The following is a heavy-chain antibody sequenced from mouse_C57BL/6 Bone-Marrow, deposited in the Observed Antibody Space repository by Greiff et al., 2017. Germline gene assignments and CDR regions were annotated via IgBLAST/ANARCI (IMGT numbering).Heavy chain of an antibody. CDR3: ARGCYDAWCAY. Sequence: VKLMESGPELVKPGASVKISCKASGYAFRRSWMNWVKQRPGKGLAWIGRIYPGDVVTNYNGKFKGKATLTADKSSSTTYMQLGSLTSEASAVYFCARGCYDAWCAYWGQGTLVTVSA. CDR1: GYAFRRSW. J-gene: IGHJ3*01. D-gene: IGHD2-12*01. CDR2: IYPGDVVT. V-gene: IGHV1-82*01.